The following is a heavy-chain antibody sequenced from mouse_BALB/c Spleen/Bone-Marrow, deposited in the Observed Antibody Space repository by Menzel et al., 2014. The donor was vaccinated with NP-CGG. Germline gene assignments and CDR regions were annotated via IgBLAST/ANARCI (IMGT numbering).Heavy chain of an antibody. J-gene: IGHJ4*01. Sequence: VQLQQSGAELAKPGASVKMSCKASGYTLTSYWMHWVKQRPGQGLEWIGYINPSSGYTEFNQRFKDKATLTADRSSSTAHMQLSSLTSEDSAVYYCARGYYVMDYWGQGTSVTVSS. CDR3: ARGYYVMDY. CDR2: INPSSGYT. CDR1: GYTLTSYW. V-gene: IGHV1-7*01.